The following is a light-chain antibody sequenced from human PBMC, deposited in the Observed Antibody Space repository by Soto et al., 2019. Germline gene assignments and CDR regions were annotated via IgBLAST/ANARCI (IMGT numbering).Light chain of an antibody. CDR2: DVR. CDR1: SSDVGAYNY. J-gene: IGLJ1*01. CDR3: SSFTSRHTYV. Sequence: QSVLAQPASVSGSPGQSITISCSGTSSDVGAYNYVSWYQKNPGKAPKLLIYDVRYRPSGVSDRFSCSKSGNTAYLVITGLQAEDEGDYYCSSFTSRHTYVFGSGTKVTVL. V-gene: IGLV2-14*01.